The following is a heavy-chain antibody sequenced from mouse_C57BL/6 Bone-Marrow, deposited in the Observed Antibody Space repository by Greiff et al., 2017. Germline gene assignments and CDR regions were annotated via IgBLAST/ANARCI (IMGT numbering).Heavy chain of an antibody. CDR2: INSGGGYI. CDR1: GFTFTSYA. J-gene: IGHJ4*01. Sequence: EVLLVESGEGLVKPGGSLKLSCAASGFTFTSYAMSWVRQTPVQRLEWVAYINSGGGYIYYAATVKGRFTFSRDNSRKTLYMQMSSLKSEDTAMYYCTRDSSEDYGSSYGVDYWGQGTSVTVSS. V-gene: IGHV5-9-1*02. D-gene: IGHD1-1*01. CDR3: TRDSSEDYGSSYGVDY.